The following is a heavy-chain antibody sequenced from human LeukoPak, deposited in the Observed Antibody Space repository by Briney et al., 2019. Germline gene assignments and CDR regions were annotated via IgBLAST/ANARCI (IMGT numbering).Heavy chain of an antibody. V-gene: IGHV3-7*03. D-gene: IGHD3-3*01. CDR3: ARDQCDTWSRRGNFDS. CDR1: GFTFGKYW. CDR2: IKLDGSEK. Sequence: PGGSLRLSCVASGFTFGKYWMSWVRQAPGKGLERVANIKLDGSEKNYVDSVKGRFTISRDNTKNSLYLQMNSLRVEDTAVFYCARDQCDTWSRRGNFDSWGQGTLVIVSS. J-gene: IGHJ4*02.